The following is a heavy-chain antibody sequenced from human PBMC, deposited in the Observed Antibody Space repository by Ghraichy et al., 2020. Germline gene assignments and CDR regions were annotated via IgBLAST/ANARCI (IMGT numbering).Heavy chain of an antibody. D-gene: IGHD3-10*01. CDR3: ARLKYYYGSGSYYNSNDAFDI. V-gene: IGHV4-39*01. J-gene: IGHJ3*02. CDR1: GGSISSSSYY. Sequence: SETLSLTCTVSGGSISSSSYYWGWIRQPPGKGLEWIGSIYYSGSTYYNPSLKSRVTISVDTSKNQFSLKLSSVTAADTAVYYCARLKYYYGSGSYYNSNDAFDIWGQGTMVTVSS. CDR2: IYYSGST.